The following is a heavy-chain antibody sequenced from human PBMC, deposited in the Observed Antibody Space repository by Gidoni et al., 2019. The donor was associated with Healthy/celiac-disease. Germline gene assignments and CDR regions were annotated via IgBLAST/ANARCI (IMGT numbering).Heavy chain of an antibody. D-gene: IGHD5-12*01. CDR1: GGSFSGYY. CDR3: ARGLRGYRIPFQH. Sequence: QVQLQQWGAGLLKPSETLSLTCAVYGGSFSGYYWSWIRQPPGKGLEWIGEINHSGSTNYNPSLKSRVTISVDTSKNQFSLKLSSVTAADTAVYYCARGLRGYRIPFQHWGQGTLVTVSS. J-gene: IGHJ1*01. CDR2: INHSGST. V-gene: IGHV4-34*01.